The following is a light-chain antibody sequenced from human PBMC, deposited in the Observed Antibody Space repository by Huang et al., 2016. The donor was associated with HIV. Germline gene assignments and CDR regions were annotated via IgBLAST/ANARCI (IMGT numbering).Light chain of an antibody. CDR3: QQYYITPYS. Sequence: DIQMTQSPSSLSASVGDRVTLTCRASQGISSSLAWYQQKPGKAPTLLLSAASKLESGVPSRFGGSGSETEYTLTINSLQPEDFATYHCQQYYITPYSFGQGTKLEIK. CDR1: QGISSS. J-gene: IGKJ2*01. CDR2: AAS. V-gene: IGKV1-NL1*01.